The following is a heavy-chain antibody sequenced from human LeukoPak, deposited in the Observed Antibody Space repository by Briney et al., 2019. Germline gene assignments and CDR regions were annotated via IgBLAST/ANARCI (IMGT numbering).Heavy chain of an antibody. CDR1: GFTFSSYG. CDR2: ISGSGGST. CDR3: AKVGYYDFWSGYYDAFDI. D-gene: IGHD3-3*01. J-gene: IGHJ3*02. Sequence: GGTLSLSCAASGFTFSSYGMSWVRQAPGKGLEWVSAISGSGGSTYYADSVKGRFTISRDNSKNTLYLQMNSLRAEDTAVYYCAKVGYYDFWSGYYDAFDIWGQGTMVTVSS. V-gene: IGHV3-23*01.